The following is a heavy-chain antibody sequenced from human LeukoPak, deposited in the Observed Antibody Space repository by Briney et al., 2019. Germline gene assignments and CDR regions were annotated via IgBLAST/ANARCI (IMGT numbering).Heavy chain of an antibody. CDR3: TTVATRYSSSWYFGYYYYYMDV. J-gene: IGHJ6*03. V-gene: IGHV3-23*01. Sequence: PGGSLRLSCAASGFTFSSYAMSWVRQAPGRGREWVSAISGSGGSTYYADSVKGRFTISRDNSKNTLYLQMNSLKTEDTAVYYCTTVATRYSSSWYFGYYYYYMDVWGKGTTVTVSS. D-gene: IGHD6-13*01. CDR1: GFTFSSYA. CDR2: ISGSGGST.